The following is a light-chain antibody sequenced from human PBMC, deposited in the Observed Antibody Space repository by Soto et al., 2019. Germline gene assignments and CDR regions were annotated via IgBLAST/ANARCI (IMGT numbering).Light chain of an antibody. J-gene: IGKJ4*01. CDR2: WAS. CDR1: QNVLYSSNNKNQ. CDR3: QQSYSPPLT. V-gene: IGKV4-1*01. Sequence: DIVMTQSPDSLAVSLGERAAINCKSSQNVLYSSNNKNQLAWYQQKPGQPPKLLIYWASTRESGVPDRFSGSGSGTDFILTISSLQAEDVALYYCQQSYSPPLTFGGGTKVDIK.